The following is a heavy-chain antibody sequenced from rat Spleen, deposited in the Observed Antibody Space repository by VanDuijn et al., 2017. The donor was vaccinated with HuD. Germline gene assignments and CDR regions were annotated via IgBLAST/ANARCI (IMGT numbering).Heavy chain of an antibody. Sequence: EVQLQESGPGLVKPSQSLSLTCSVTAYSIISSYRWNWIRKFPGNKLEWMGFINGAGSTDYNPSLKGRITITSDTSTNQFFLQLNSVTTEETATYYCARNSRYLQDYWGQGVMVTVSS. CDR3: ARNSRYLQDY. D-gene: IGHD2-1*01. CDR1: AYSIISSYR. V-gene: IGHV3-3*01. CDR2: INGAGST. J-gene: IGHJ2*01.